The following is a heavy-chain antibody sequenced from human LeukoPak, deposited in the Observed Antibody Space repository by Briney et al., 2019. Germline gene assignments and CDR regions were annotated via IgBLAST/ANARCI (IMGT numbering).Heavy chain of an antibody. CDR1: GYTFTSYY. D-gene: IGHD6-19*01. J-gene: IGHJ4*02. CDR3: ARGGNYIAVAGNLTAGPVVD. Sequence: ASVKVSCKASGYTFTSYYMHWVRQAPGQGLEWMGIINPSGGSTSYAQKFQGRVTMTRDTSTNTVYMELSSLRSEDTAVYYCARGGNYIAVAGNLTAGPVVDWGQGTLVTVSS. CDR2: INPSGGST. V-gene: IGHV1-46*01.